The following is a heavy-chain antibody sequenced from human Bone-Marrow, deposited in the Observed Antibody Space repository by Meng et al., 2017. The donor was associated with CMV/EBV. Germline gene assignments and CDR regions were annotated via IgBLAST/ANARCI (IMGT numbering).Heavy chain of an antibody. J-gene: IGHJ5*02. D-gene: IGHD5-24*01. CDR3: ARGPDDYNSLGWFDP. V-gene: IGHV1-18*01. CDR1: GYTFTSYG. CDR2: ISAYNGNT. Sequence: ASVKVYCKASGYTFTSYGISWVRQAPGQGLEWMGWISAYNGNTNYAQKLQGRVTMTTDTSTSTAYMELRSLRSDDTAVYYCARGPDDYNSLGWFDPWGQGDLVNVSS.